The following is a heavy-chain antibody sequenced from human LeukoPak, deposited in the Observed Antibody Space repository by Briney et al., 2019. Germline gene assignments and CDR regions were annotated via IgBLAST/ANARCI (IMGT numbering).Heavy chain of an antibody. CDR1: GYTFANYG. V-gene: IGHV1-18*01. D-gene: IGHD4-17*01. CDR2: ISAYNGDT. J-gene: IGHJ4*02. Sequence: ASVKVSCKASGYTFANYGITWVRQAPGQGLEWMGWISAYNGDTNYAQKLEGRVTMTTDTSTSTAYMELRSLRSDDTAVYYCARGKSRSKGSLTVWGQGTLVTVSS. CDR3: ARGKSRSKGSLTV.